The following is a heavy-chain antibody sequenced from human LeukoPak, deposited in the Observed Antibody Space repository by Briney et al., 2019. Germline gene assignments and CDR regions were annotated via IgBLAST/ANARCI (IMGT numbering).Heavy chain of an antibody. CDR2: INAGNGNT. CDR3: ARDPTSGGWFDP. D-gene: IGHD5-12*01. Sequence: ASVKVSCKASGYTFTSYAMHWVRQAPGQRLEWVGWINAGNGNTKYSQKFQGRVTMTRDTSTSTVYMELSSLRSEDTAVYYCARDPTSGGWFDPWGQGTLVTVSS. J-gene: IGHJ5*02. CDR1: GYTFTSYA. V-gene: IGHV1-3*01.